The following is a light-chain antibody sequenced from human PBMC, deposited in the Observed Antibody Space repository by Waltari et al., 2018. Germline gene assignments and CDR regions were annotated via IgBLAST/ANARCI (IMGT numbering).Light chain of an antibody. Sequence: QSALTQPASVSGSPGQSITLSCTGTSSAVGAYTYVSWYQQYPGTAPKVMIFQVSNRPSGVSDRFSGSKSANTASLTISGLQAEDEADYYCSSYTSSHTYVFGTGTKVTVL. CDR1: SSAVGAYTY. V-gene: IGLV2-14*01. CDR3: SSYTSSHTYV. J-gene: IGLJ1*01. CDR2: QVS.